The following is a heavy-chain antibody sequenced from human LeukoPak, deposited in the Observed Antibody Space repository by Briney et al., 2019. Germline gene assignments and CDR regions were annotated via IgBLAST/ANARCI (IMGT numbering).Heavy chain of an antibody. CDR2: IYYSGST. D-gene: IGHD3-9*01. Sequence: PSETLSLTCTVSGGSISSSSYYWGWIRQPPGKGLEWIGSIYYSGSTYYNPSLKSRVTISVDTSKNQFSLKLRSVTAADTAVYYCAKTTIRYFDWFDIDYWGQGTLVTVSS. CDR1: GGSISSSSYY. CDR3: AKTTIRYFDWFDIDY. V-gene: IGHV4-39*01. J-gene: IGHJ4*02.